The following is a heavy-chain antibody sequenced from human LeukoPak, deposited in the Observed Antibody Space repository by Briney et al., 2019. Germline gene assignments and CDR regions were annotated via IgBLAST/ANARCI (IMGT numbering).Heavy chain of an antibody. Sequence: PSETLSLTCTVSGVSISSYYWSWIRQPPGKGLEWIGYIYHSGSTNYNPSLKSRVTISVDTSKSQFSLNLSAVTAADTAVYYCARNQYTSGWYNFDYWGQGTLVTVSS. CDR2: IYHSGST. V-gene: IGHV4-59*01. CDR3: ARNQYTSGWYNFDY. D-gene: IGHD6-19*01. CDR1: GVSISSYY. J-gene: IGHJ4*02.